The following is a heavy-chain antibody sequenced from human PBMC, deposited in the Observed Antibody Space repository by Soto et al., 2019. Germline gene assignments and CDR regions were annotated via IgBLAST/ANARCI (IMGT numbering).Heavy chain of an antibody. CDR3: ARGDIVNYYYYMDV. Sequence: ASVKVSCKASGYTFTSYGISWVRQAPGQGLEWMGWISAYNGNTNYAQKLQGRVTMTTDTSTSTAYMELRSLRSDDTAVYHCARGDIVNYYYYMDVWGKGTTVTVSS. D-gene: IGHD2-15*01. CDR1: GYTFTSYG. CDR2: ISAYNGNT. J-gene: IGHJ6*03. V-gene: IGHV1-18*01.